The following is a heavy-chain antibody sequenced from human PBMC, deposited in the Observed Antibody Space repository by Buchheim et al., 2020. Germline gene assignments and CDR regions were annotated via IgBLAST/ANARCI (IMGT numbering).Heavy chain of an antibody. D-gene: IGHD2-15*01. Sequence: QVTLKESGPALVKPTQTLTLTCTFSGFSLSTSGMRVNWIRQPPGKALEWLARIDWDDDKFYCTSLKTRLPISKDTSNTQVVLTMTNMDPLDTATYYCARGPYCSGGNCYSGGFDYWGQGTL. V-gene: IGHV2-70*04. CDR3: ARGPYCSGGNCYSGGFDY. J-gene: IGHJ4*02. CDR2: IDWDDDK. CDR1: GFSLSTSGMR.